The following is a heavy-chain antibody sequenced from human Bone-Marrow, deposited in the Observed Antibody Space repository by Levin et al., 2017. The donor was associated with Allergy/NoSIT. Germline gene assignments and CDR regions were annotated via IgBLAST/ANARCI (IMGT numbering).Heavy chain of an antibody. CDR3: ARQGVAIRRNFDY. CDR1: GGSISSSSYY. J-gene: IGHJ4*02. CDR2: GFYSGSS. V-gene: IGHV4-39*01. Sequence: SQTLSLTCTVSGGSISSSSYYWGWIRQPPGKGLEWIGNGFYSGSSYYNPSLKSRVTISVDTFKNQFSLKLSSVTAADTAVYYCARQGVAIRRNFDYWGQGTLVTVSS. D-gene: IGHD3-3*01.